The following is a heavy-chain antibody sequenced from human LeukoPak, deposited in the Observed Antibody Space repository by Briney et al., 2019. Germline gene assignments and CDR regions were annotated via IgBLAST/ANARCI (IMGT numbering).Heavy chain of an antibody. V-gene: IGHV4-61*01. J-gene: IGHJ3*02. CDR1: GGFVSSGSYY. Sequence: SETLSLTCTVSGGFVSSGSYYWTWIRQPPGKGLEWIGYISYSGSTNYNPSLKSRVTISVDTPKNQFSLNLSSVTAADTAVYYCARRGSGGRSFDIWGQGTMVTVSS. CDR3: ARRGSGGRSFDI. CDR2: ISYSGST. D-gene: IGHD2-15*01.